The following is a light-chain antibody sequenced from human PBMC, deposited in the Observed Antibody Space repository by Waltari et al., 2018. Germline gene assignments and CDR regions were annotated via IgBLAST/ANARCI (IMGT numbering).Light chain of an antibody. CDR1: QSVSSSY. J-gene: IGKJ1*01. CDR3: QQYGSSPPWT. CDR2: GAS. Sequence: EIVLTQSPGTLSLSPGERATLSCRASQSVSSSYLAWYQQKPGQAPRLLIYGASSRATGLPDRFSGSGSVTDFTLTISRLEPEDFAVYYCQQYGSSPPWTFGQGTKVEIK. V-gene: IGKV3-20*01.